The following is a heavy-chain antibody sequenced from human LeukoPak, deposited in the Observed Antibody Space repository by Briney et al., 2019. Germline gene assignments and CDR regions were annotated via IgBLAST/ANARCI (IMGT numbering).Heavy chain of an antibody. CDR3: AKDQGDYSSGWSIFDY. J-gene: IGHJ4*02. D-gene: IGHD6-19*01. V-gene: IGHV3-23*01. Sequence: PGGSLRLSCAASGFTFSTYAMNWVRQAPGKGLEWVSGISGSSASTYYADSVKGRFTISRDNSKNTLYLQMNRLRVEDTAVYYCAKDQGDYSSGWSIFDYWGQGSLVTVSS. CDR1: GFTFSTYA. CDR2: ISGSSAST.